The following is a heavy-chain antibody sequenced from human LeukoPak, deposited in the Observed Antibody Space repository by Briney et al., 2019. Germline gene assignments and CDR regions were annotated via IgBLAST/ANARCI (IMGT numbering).Heavy chain of an antibody. CDR2: ISGSGGST. CDR1: GFTFSNYA. D-gene: IGHD5-18*01. CDR3: ARGGGYSYGYISD. J-gene: IGHJ4*02. V-gene: IGHV3-23*01. Sequence: GGSLRLSCAASGFTFSNYAMSWVRQAPGKGLEGVSTISGSGGSTYYADSVKGRFTISRDNAKNTLYLQMNSLRVEDTAVYYCARGGGYSYGYISDWGQGTLVTVSS.